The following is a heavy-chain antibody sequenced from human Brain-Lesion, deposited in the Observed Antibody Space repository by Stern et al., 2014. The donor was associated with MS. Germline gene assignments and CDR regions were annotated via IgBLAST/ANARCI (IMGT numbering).Heavy chain of an antibody. CDR1: GYNFSIYW. V-gene: IGHV5-51*03. CDR3: ARGFSRYCSNNNCRKDYYGMDV. D-gene: IGHD2-2*01. CDR2: IYPDDSDT. Sequence: VQLVESGAEVKKPGESLKISCKGSGYNFSIYWIGWVRQMPGKGLEWMGIIYPDDSDTRYSPSFHGQVTISADKSIPPAYLQWSSLKASDTATYYCARGFSRYCSNNNCRKDYYGMDVWGQGTTVTVSS. J-gene: IGHJ6*02.